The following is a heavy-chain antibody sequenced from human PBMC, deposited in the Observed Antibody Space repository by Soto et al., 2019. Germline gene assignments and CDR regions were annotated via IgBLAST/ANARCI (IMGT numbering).Heavy chain of an antibody. J-gene: IGHJ4*02. Sequence: QVQLVESGVGVVQPGRSLRLSCAASGFTFSSYGMHWVRQAPGKGLEWVAVIWYDGSNKYYADSVKGRFTISRDNSKNTLYLQMNSLRAEDTAVYYCAREDYGSGSFDYWGQGTLVTVSS. CDR2: IWYDGSNK. CDR3: AREDYGSGSFDY. CDR1: GFTFSSYG. D-gene: IGHD3-10*01. V-gene: IGHV3-33*01.